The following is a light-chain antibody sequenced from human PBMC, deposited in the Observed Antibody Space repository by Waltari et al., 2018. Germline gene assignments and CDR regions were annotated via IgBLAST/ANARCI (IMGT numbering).Light chain of an antibody. CDR3: LVWDSSNVV. V-gene: IGLV3-1*01. CDR1: MFGNKY. J-gene: IGLJ3*02. Sequence: SYDLTQPPSVSVSPGQTASITCSGNMFGNKYASWYQQKAGRSPILVIYQDTRRPSGIPWRFSGSTSTNTATLTISGTQAMDEADYFCLVWDSSNVVFGGGTKLTVL. CDR2: QDT.